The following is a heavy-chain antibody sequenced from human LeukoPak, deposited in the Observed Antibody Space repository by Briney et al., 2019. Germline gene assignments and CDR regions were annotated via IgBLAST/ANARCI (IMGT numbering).Heavy chain of an antibody. Sequence: GGSLRLSCAASGFTFSSYGRHWVRQAPGKGLEWVAVIWYDGSNKYYADSVKRRFTISRYNSKNTLNLQKNSLRAEDTSVYYCAAHHWELGYFDYWGQGTLVTVSS. D-gene: IGHD1-26*01. CDR1: GFTFSSYG. V-gene: IGHV3-33*01. CDR3: AAHHWELGYFDY. CDR2: IWYDGSNK. J-gene: IGHJ4*02.